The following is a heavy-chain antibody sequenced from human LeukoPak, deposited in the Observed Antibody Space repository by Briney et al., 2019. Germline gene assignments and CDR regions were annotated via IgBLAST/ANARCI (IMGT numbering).Heavy chain of an antibody. V-gene: IGHV1-69*05. CDR2: IIPIFGTA. D-gene: IGHD3-22*01. CDR3: ARDSSGPAGTEYFQH. J-gene: IGHJ1*01. Sequence: ASVKVSCKASGGTFSSYAISWVRQAPGQGPEWMGGIIPIFGTANYAQKFQGRVTITTDESTSTAYMELSSLRSEDTAVYYCARDSSGPAGTEYFQHWGQGTLVTVSS. CDR1: GGTFSSYA.